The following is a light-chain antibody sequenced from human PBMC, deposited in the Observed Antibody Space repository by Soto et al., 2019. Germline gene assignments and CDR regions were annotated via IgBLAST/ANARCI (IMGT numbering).Light chain of an antibody. J-gene: IGKJ1*01. CDR2: KAS. Sequence: DFHMNQSPAVLPASVGDRVTITCRASQSISDWLAWYQQTPGKAPKRLTFKASSFKSGVPSRFRGSRSGTTYTLTISSLQPGDFATYFCQQYQSYPWTVGQGTKVDIK. V-gene: IGKV1-5*03. CDR3: QQYQSYPWT. CDR1: QSISDW.